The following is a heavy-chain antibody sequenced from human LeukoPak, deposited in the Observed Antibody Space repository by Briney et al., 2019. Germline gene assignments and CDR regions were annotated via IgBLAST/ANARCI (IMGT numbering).Heavy chain of an antibody. J-gene: IGHJ5*02. D-gene: IGHD6-6*01. CDR3: AGTTGQLETTFDP. CDR2: IIPIFGTA. Sequence: SSVKVSCKASGCTFSNYAISWVRQAPEQGLEWMGRIIPIFGTANYAQKFQGRVTITADKSTSTAYMDLNSLRSEDTAVYYCAGTTGQLETTFDPWGQGTLVTVSS. CDR1: GCTFSNYA. V-gene: IGHV1-69*06.